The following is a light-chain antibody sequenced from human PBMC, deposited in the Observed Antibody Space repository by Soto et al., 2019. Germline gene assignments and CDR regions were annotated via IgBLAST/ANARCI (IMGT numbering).Light chain of an antibody. V-gene: IGKV3-11*01. Sequence: EIVLTQSPATLSLSPGERATLSCRASQSVSSYLAWYQQKPGQAPRLLIYDASNMATGIPARFSGSGSGTDLTLTISSLEPEDFAVYYCQQRSNWAWAFGQGTKVEIK. CDR1: QSVSSY. CDR2: DAS. CDR3: QQRSNWAWA. J-gene: IGKJ1*01.